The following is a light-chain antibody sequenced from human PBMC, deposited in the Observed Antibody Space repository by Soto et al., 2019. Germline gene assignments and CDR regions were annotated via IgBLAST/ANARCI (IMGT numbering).Light chain of an antibody. J-gene: IGLJ1*01. Sequence: SYELTQPPSVSVFPGQTARITCSGEALPKQYAYWYQQKPGQAPVFVIYKDSERPSGIPERFSGSSSGTTVTLTISGVQAEDEADYYCQSADSSGIYQVFGTGTKVTVL. CDR2: KDS. CDR3: QSADSSGIYQV. V-gene: IGLV3-25*02. CDR1: ALPKQY.